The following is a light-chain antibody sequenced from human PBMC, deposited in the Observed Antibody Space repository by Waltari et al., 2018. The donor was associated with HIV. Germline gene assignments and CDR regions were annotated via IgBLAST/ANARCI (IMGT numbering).Light chain of an antibody. V-gene: IGLV2-14*01. J-gene: IGLJ2*01. CDR2: EVS. CDR3: SSYTSSSTLV. Sequence: QSALTQPASVSGSPGPSITISCTGTSSDVGGYNYVSWYQHHPGKAPKLMIYEVSNRPSGVSNRFSGSKSGNTASLTISGLQAEDEGDYYCSSYTSSSTLVFGGGTKLTVL. CDR1: SSDVGGYNY.